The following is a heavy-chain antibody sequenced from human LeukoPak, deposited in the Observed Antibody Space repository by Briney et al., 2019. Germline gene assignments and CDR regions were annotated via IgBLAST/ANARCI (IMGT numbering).Heavy chain of an antibody. CDR1: GFTFSSYV. J-gene: IGHJ4*02. D-gene: IGHD4-23*01. CDR3: VKAGLNADIILNS. Sequence: PGGSLRPSCAASGFTFSSYVMTWVRQAPGKGLEWVSAIFGSGDSTYYPDSVKGRFTISRDNSKNTLYLQMNGLRVEDTAVYYCVKAGLNADIILNSWGQGTLVTVSS. CDR2: IFGSGDST. V-gene: IGHV3-23*01.